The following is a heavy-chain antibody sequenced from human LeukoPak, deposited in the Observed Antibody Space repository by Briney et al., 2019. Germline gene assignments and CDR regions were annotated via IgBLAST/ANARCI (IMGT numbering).Heavy chain of an antibody. V-gene: IGHV3-7*03. J-gene: IGHJ6*02. D-gene: IGHD6-19*01. CDR3: ARERPLIAVAGTYYYYGMDV. CDR2: IKQDGSEK. Sequence: GGSLRLSCAVSGITFSSYWMSWVRQAPGKGLEWVANIKQDGSEKYYVDSVKGRFTISRDNAENSLYLQMNSLRAEDTAVYYCARERPLIAVAGTYYYYGMDVWGQGTTVTVSS. CDR1: GITFSSYW.